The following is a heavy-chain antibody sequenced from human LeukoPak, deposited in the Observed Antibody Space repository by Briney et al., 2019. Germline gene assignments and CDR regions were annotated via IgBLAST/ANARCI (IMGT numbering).Heavy chain of an antibody. D-gene: IGHD2-15*01. CDR3: AREVGRLSDAFDI. CDR1: GGSISSYY. J-gene: IGHJ3*02. Sequence: SETLSLTCSVSGGSISSYYWSWIRQPPGKGLEWIGYIYYTGSTNYNPSLKNRVTISVDTSKNQFSLRLSSVTAADTAVYYCAREVGRLSDAFDIWGQGTMVTVSS. V-gene: IGHV4-59*01. CDR2: IYYTGST.